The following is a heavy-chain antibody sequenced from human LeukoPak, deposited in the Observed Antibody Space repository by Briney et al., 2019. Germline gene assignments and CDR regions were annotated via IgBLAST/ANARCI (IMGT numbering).Heavy chain of an antibody. J-gene: IGHJ5*02. V-gene: IGHV4-34*01. CDR1: GASLNSHY. D-gene: IGHD3-3*01. Sequence: SETLSLTCAVFGASLNSHYWSWIRQFPGKGLEWIGEGDNRGGTKYNPSLKSRVAISADTSKNQLSLRLTSVTAADTAVYHCAMNGQSGFSFDPWGQGTLVTVSS. CDR3: AMNGQSGFSFDP. CDR2: GDNRGGT.